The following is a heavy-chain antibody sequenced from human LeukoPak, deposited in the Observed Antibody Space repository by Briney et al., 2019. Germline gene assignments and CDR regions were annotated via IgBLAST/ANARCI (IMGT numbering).Heavy chain of an antibody. CDR1: GDSISSSF. V-gene: IGHV4-59*12. Sequence: SETLSLTCTVSGDSISSSFWSWIRQPPGKGLEYIGYIYYSGSTYYNPSLKSRVTISVDTSKNQFSLKLSSVTAADTAVYYCARESITIFGVVPTDVWGQGTTVTVS. CDR2: IYYSGST. D-gene: IGHD3-3*01. CDR3: ARESITIFGVVPTDV. J-gene: IGHJ6*02.